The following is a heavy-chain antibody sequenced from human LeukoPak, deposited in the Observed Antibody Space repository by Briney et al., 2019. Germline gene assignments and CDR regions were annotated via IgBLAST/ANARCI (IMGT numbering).Heavy chain of an antibody. CDR1: GYTFIAFY. CDR3: ARDRDYYDSSGYFPLDY. D-gene: IGHD3-22*01. V-gene: IGHV1-2*02. CDR2: INPNSGGT. Sequence: ASVKVSCKASGYTFIAFYIHWVRQAPGQGLEWMGWINPNSGGTNYAQKFQGRVTLTRDTSSSTAFMELSRLRSDDTAVYYCARDRDYYDSSGYFPLDYWGQGTLVTVSS. J-gene: IGHJ4*02.